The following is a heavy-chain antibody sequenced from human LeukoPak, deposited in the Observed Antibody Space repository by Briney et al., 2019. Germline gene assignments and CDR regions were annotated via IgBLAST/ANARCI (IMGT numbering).Heavy chain of an antibody. CDR3: AREVSEPHCSGGTCYDEAGFDY. CDR1: GGTFNNYA. CDR2: IIPVFGIT. V-gene: IGHV1-69*04. J-gene: IGHJ4*02. D-gene: IGHD2-15*01. Sequence: SVKVSFKASGGTFNNYAVNWVRQAPGQGLEWMGRIIPVFGITKYAQKFQGRVTITADKSTSTAYMDLSSLRSDDTAVYFCAREVSEPHCSGGTCYDEAGFDYWGQGTQVTVSS.